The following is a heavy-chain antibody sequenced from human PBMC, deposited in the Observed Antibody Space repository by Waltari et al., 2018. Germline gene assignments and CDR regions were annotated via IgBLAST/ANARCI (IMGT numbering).Heavy chain of an antibody. CDR3: AREERMVQGVIGWFDP. CDR2: IYYSGST. Sequence: QVQLQESGPGLVKPSETLSLTCTVSGGSISSHYWSWIRQPPGKGLEWIGYIYYSGSTNYNPSLKSRVTISVDTSKNQFSLKLSSVTAADTAVYYCAREERMVQGVIGWFDPWGQGTLVTVSS. CDR1: GGSISSHY. V-gene: IGHV4-59*11. J-gene: IGHJ5*02. D-gene: IGHD3-10*01.